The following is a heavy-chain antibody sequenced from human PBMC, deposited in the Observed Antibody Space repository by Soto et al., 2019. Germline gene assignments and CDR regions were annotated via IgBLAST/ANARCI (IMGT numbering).Heavy chain of an antibody. V-gene: IGHV3-33*01. CDR3: ARDAYSSGWYRDYYGMDV. Sequence: GGSLRLSCAASGFTFSSYGMHWVRQAPGKGLEWVAVIWYDGSNKYYADSVKGRFTISRDNSKNTLYLQMNSLRAEDTAVYYCARDAYSSGWYRDYYGMDVWGQGTTVTSP. J-gene: IGHJ6*02. CDR2: IWYDGSNK. D-gene: IGHD6-19*01. CDR1: GFTFSSYG.